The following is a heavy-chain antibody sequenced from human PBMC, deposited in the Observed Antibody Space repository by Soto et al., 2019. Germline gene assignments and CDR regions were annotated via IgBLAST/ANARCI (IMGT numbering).Heavy chain of an antibody. Sequence: LRLSCEGSGFNFRNFNMIWVRQAPGKGLEWVSSVSGSSSYIYYADSVKGRFTVSRDNANNLVFLQMDGLRPEDTAMYYCARDLRGHYGPWGQGTMVTVSS. V-gene: IGHV3-21*06. CDR3: ARDLRGHYGP. CDR2: VSGSSSYI. CDR1: GFNFRNFN. D-gene: IGHD4-17*01. J-gene: IGHJ3*01.